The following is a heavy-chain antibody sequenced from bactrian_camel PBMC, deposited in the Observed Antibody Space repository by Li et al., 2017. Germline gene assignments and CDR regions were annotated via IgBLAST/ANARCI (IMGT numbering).Heavy chain of an antibody. J-gene: IGHJ4*01. CDR1: GYMDRNYC. CDR3: KTESTWSSYCWGFD. Sequence: HVQLVESGGGSVQAGGSLTPSCEAPGYMDRNYCMGWFRQAPEKQREGVAAIDRDGITSYADSVKGRFTISVDDAGLCLQMNRLSPEDTAMYYCKTESTWSSYCWGFDGGPGTQVTVS. CDR2: IDRDGIT. D-gene: IGHD5*01. V-gene: IGHV3S53*01.